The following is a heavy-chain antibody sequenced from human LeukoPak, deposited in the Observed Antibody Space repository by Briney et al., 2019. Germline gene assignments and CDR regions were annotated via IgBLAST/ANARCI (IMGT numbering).Heavy chain of an antibody. CDR3: ASQYYDFWSGYYHSEYFQH. V-gene: IGHV4-30-4*01. J-gene: IGHJ1*01. D-gene: IGHD3-3*01. Sequence: SQTLSLTCTVSGGSISSGDYYWSWIRQPPGKGLEWIGYIYTSGSTNYNPSLKSRVTISVDTSKNQFSLKLSSVTAADTAVYYCASQYYDFWSGYYHSEYFQHWGQGTLVTVSS. CDR2: IYTSGST. CDR1: GGSISSGDYY.